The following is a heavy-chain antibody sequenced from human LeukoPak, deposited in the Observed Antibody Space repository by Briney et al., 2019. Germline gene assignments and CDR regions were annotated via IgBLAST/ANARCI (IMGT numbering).Heavy chain of an antibody. J-gene: IGHJ6*03. D-gene: IGHD6-13*01. CDR2: IYASGST. CDR1: GGSIGSYY. Sequence: SXTLSLTCTVSGGSIGSYYWSWIRQPPGKGLEWIGYIYASGSTNYNPSLKSRVTISVDTSKNQFSLKVSSVTAADTAVYYCARGRHSGTYSYYYMDVWGRGTMVTVSS. V-gene: IGHV4-4*09. CDR3: ARGRHSGTYSYYYMDV.